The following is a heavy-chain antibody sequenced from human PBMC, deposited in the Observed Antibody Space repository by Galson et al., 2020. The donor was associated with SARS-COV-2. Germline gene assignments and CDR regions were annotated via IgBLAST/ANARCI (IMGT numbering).Heavy chain of an antibody. CDR1: GGSFSGYY. CDR3: ARGPHFLSRPRLFDY. CDR2: INHSGST. J-gene: IGHJ4*02. V-gene: IGHV4-34*01. D-gene: IGHD3-3*02. Sequence: SETLSLTCAVYGGSFSGYYWSWIRQPPGKGLEWIGEINHSGSTNYNPSLKSRVTISVDTSKNQFSLKLSSVTAADTAVYYCARGPHFLSRPRLFDYWGQGTLVTVSS.